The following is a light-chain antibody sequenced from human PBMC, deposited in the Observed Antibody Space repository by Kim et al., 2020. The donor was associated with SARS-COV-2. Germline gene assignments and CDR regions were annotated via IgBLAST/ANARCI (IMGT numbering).Light chain of an antibody. CDR2: AAS. CDR1: QSVSSSY. J-gene: IGKJ2*01. CDR3: QQYGSSPMYT. V-gene: IGKV3-20*01. Sequence: SPGERATLSCRASQSVSSSYLAWYQQKPGQAPRLLIYAASSRATGIPDRFSGSGSGTDFTLTISRLEPEDFAVYYCQQYGSSPMYTFGQGTKVEI.